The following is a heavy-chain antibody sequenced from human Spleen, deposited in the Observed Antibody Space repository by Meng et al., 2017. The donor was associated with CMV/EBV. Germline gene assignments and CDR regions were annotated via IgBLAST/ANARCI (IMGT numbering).Heavy chain of an antibody. CDR2: IYYSGST. V-gene: IGHV4-59*01. J-gene: IGHJ4*02. Sequence: SETLSLTCTVSGGSISSYYWSWIRQPPGKGLEWIGYIYYSGSTNYNPSLKSRVTISVDTSKNQFSLKLSSVTAADTAVYYCARDRRDGYNSEFDHWGQGTLVTVSS. D-gene: IGHD5-24*01. CDR3: ARDRRDGYNSEFDH. CDR1: GGSISSYY.